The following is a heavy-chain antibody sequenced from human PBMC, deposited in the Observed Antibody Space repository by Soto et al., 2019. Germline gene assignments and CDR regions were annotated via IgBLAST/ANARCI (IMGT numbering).Heavy chain of an antibody. CDR3: ARGRSTVVVTAIRRFDP. CDR2: INHSGST. J-gene: IGHJ5*02. V-gene: IGHV4-34*01. CDR1: GGSFSGYY. Sequence: QVQLQQWGAGLLKPSETLSLTCAVYGGSFSGYYWSWIRQPPGKGLEWIGEINHSGSTNYNPSLKSRVTISVDTSKNQFSLKLSSVTAADTAVYYCARGRSTVVVTAIRRFDPWGQGTLVTVSS. D-gene: IGHD2-21*02.